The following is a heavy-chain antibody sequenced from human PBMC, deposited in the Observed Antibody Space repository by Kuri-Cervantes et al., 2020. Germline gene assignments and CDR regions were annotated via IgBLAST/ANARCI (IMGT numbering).Heavy chain of an antibody. D-gene: IGHD3-10*01. CDR1: GFSLSTSGVG. CDR2: IYWNDDK. CDR3: AHIGYYYGSGSLSWYFDY. V-gene: IGHV2-5*01. J-gene: IGHJ4*02. Sequence: SGPTLVKPTQTLTLTCTFSGFSLSTSGVGVGWIRQPPGKALEWLALIYWNDDKRYSPSLKSRLTITKDTSKNQVVLTMTNMDPVDTATYYCAHIGYYYGSGSLSWYFDYWGQGTLVIVSS.